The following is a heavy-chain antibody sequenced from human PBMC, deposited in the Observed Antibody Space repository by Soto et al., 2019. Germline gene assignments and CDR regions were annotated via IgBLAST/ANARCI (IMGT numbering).Heavy chain of an antibody. CDR2: IHYSGST. Sequence: PAETLSLTCTVSGGSISGPYWSWIRQTPGKVLEWIGYIHYSGSTNYNPSLKSRVTMSVDSAKNQFSLELNSVSAADTAVYFCAKYRRTDAEGYSFDYWGKGALVTVSS. D-gene: IGHD2-15*01. V-gene: IGHV4-59*11. CDR1: GGSISGPY. CDR3: AKYRRTDAEGYSFDY. J-gene: IGHJ4*02.